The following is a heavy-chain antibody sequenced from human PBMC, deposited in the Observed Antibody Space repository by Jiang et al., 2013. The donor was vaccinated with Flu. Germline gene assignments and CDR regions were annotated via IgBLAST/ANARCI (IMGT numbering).Heavy chain of an antibody. V-gene: IGHV1-46*01. CDR2: INPSGGST. CDR1: GYTFTSYY. J-gene: IGHJ6*02. Sequence: CKASGYTFTSYYMHWVRQAPGQGLEWMGIINPSGGSTSYAQKFQGRVTMTRDTSTSTVYMELSSLRSEDTAVYYCARAGPLLRFLEWLYYGMDVWGQGTTVTVSS. D-gene: IGHD3-3*01. CDR3: ARAGPLLRFLEWLYYGMDV.